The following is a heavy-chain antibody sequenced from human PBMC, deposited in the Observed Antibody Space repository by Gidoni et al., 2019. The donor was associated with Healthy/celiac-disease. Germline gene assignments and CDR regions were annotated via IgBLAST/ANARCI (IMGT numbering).Heavy chain of an antibody. CDR1: GGSFSGYY. Sequence: QVQLQQWGAGLLKPSETLSLTCAVYGGSFSGYYWSWIRQPPGKGLEWIGEINHSGSTNYNPSLKSRVTISVDTSKNQFSLKLSSVTAADTAVYYCARGHGSSWVKGTYYYYGMDVWGQGTTVTVSS. CDR3: ARGHGSSWVKGTYYYYGMDV. D-gene: IGHD6-13*01. CDR2: INHSGST. V-gene: IGHV4-34*01. J-gene: IGHJ6*02.